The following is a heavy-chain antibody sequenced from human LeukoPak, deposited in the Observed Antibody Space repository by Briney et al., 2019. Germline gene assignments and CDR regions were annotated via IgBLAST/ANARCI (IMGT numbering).Heavy chain of an antibody. Sequence: GASVKVSCKASGGTFSSYAISWVRQAPGQGLEWMGGIIPIFGTANYAQKFQGRVMITADKSTSTAYMELSGLRSEDTAVYYCARAVDIVVVPTLWGQGTLVTVSS. CDR2: IIPIFGTA. CDR3: ARAVDIVVVPTL. J-gene: IGHJ4*02. V-gene: IGHV1-69*06. CDR1: GGTFSSYA. D-gene: IGHD2-2*03.